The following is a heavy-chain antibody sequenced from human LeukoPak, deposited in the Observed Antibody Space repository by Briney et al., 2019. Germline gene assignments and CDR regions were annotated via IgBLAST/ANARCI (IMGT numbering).Heavy chain of an antibody. CDR3: ARTFLGELSFSLDY. D-gene: IGHD3-16*02. V-gene: IGHV3-7*01. Sequence: GGSLRLSCAASGFTFSSYWMSWVRQAPGKGLEWVANIKQDGSEKYYVDSVKGRFTISRDNAKNSLYLQMNSLRAEDTAVYYCARTFLGELSFSLDYWGQGTLVTVSS. CDR2: IKQDGSEK. J-gene: IGHJ4*02. CDR1: GFTFSSYW.